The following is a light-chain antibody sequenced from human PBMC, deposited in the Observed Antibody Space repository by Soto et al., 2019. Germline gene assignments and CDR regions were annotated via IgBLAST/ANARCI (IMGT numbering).Light chain of an antibody. V-gene: IGKV2-28*01. Sequence: IVMTQSPLSLPVTPGEPASISCRSSQSLLHRNGFNYLVWYLQKAGQSPQLLIYLGSNRASGVPDRFSGSGSGTDFTLKISRVEAEDVGIYYCMQALETPLTFGGGTKVEIK. CDR3: MQALETPLT. CDR2: LGS. CDR1: QSLLHRNGFNY. J-gene: IGKJ4*01.